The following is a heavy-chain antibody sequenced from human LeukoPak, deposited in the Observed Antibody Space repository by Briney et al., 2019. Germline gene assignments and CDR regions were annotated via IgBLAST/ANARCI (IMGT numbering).Heavy chain of an antibody. CDR3: AKLVGASNAFDI. V-gene: IGHV3-23*01. CDR1: GFTFGSYA. Sequence: PGGSLRLSCAASGFTFGSYAMSWVRQAPGKGLEWVSAISGSGGSTYYADSVKGRFTISGDNSKNTLYLQMNSLRAEDTAVYYCAKLVGASNAFDIWGQGTMVTVSS. J-gene: IGHJ3*02. CDR2: ISGSGGST. D-gene: IGHD1-26*01.